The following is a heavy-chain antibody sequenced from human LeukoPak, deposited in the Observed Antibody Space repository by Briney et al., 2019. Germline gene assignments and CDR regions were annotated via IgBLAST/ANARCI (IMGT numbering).Heavy chain of an antibody. D-gene: IGHD3-10*01. J-gene: IGHJ6*03. CDR2: IYYSGST. Sequence: PSETLSLTCTVSGGSISSSSYYWGWIRQPPGKGLEWIGSIYYSGSTYYNPSLKSRVTISVDTSKNQFSLKLSSVTAADTAVYYCARAPMVRGTKLNYYMDVWGKGTTVTVSS. CDR1: GGSISSSSYY. CDR3: ARAPMVRGTKLNYYMDV. V-gene: IGHV4-39*07.